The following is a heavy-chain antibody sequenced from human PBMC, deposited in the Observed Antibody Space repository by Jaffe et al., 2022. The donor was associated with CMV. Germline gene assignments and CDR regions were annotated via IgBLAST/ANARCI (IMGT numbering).Heavy chain of an antibody. CDR2: IIPNLGIT. CDR1: GGSFTNHA. Sequence: QVQLVQSGAEVKKPGSSVKVSCEASGGSFTNHALNWVRQAPGQGLDWMGRIIPNLGITNYAQKFQGRVTITADKSATTAYMELSSLTSEDTAVYFCARGGKGSSSLASGYWGQGTLVTVSS. D-gene: IGHD6-13*01. CDR3: ARGGKGSSSLASGY. J-gene: IGHJ4*02. V-gene: IGHV1-69*09.